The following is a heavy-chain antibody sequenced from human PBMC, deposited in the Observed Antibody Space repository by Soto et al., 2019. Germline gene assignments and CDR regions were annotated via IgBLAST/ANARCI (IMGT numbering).Heavy chain of an antibody. CDR2: ITGSAGGT. D-gene: IGHD1-1*01. CDR1: GFTFSNYA. CDR3: ARESEH. V-gene: IGHV3-23*01. J-gene: IGHJ4*02. Sequence: VGSLRLSCAASGFTFSNYAMSWVRQAPGKGLEWVSTITGSAGGTYYADSMKGRFTISRDNSKSTLYLQMYSLRVEDTPVYYCARESEHWGQGTLVTVSS.